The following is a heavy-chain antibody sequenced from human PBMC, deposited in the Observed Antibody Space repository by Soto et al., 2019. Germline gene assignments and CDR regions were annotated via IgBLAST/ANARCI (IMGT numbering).Heavy chain of an antibody. V-gene: IGHV3-64*01. CDR2: ITNNGGST. J-gene: IGHJ4*02. Sequence: PGGSLRLSCGASGFAFSSYAMHWVRQAPGRELEYVSAITNNGGSTYYANSVKGRFTISRDNSKNTLYLQMTSLRAEDTAVYYWPRDTSGYSYGGFDYWGLGPLVTLPS. CDR1: GFAFSSYA. D-gene: IGHD3-10*01. CDR3: PRDTSGYSYGGFDY.